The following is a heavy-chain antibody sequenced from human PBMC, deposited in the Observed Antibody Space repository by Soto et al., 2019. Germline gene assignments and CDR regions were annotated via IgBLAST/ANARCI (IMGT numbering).Heavy chain of an antibody. CDR1: SGSISSSNW. CDR3: ARDMTTVTKDAFDI. J-gene: IGHJ3*02. V-gene: IGHV4-4*02. Sequence: QVQLQESGPGLVKPSGTLSLTCAVSSGSISSSNWWSWVRQPPGKGLEWIGAIDHSGSTNYNPSLQSRVTISIDQSKNQFSLKLSSVTAADTAVYYCARDMTTVTKDAFDIWGQGTMVTVSS. D-gene: IGHD4-17*01. CDR2: IDHSGST.